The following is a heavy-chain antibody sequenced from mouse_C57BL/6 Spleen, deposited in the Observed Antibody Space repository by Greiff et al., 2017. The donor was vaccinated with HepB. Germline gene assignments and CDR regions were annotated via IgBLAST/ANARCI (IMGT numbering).Heavy chain of an antibody. Sequence: QVQLQQSGAELVKPGASVKISCKDSGYAFSSYWMNWVKQRPGKGLEWIGQIYPGDGDTNYNGKFKGKATLTADKSSSTAYMQLSSLTSEDSAVYFCASPQATWGYFDYWGQGTTLTVSS. J-gene: IGHJ2*01. V-gene: IGHV1-80*01. CDR2: IYPGDGDT. D-gene: IGHD3-2*02. CDR1: GYAFSSYW. CDR3: ASPQATWGYFDY.